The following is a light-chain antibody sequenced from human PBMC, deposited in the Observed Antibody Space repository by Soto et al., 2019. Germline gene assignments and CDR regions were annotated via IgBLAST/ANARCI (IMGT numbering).Light chain of an antibody. Sequence: DIQMTQSPSTLSASEGDRVTITCRASQSISSWLAWYQQKPGKAPKLLIYKASSLESGVPSRFSGSGSGTEFTLTISILRPDDFATYYCQQYNSYSTFGQGALLEIK. CDR1: QSISSW. CDR2: KAS. V-gene: IGKV1-5*03. CDR3: QQYNSYST. J-gene: IGKJ5*01.